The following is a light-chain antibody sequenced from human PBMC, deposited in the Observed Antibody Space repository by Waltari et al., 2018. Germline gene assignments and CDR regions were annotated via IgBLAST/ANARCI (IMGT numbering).Light chain of an antibody. CDR1: QGVSRAS. V-gene: IGKV3-20*01. Sequence: RATGSSSARQGVSRASAWYKHDQGQTPRLTIYGAANRANGIPDRFSGSGAGTDFSLIISRLEPEDCAVYYCQHYGSLPVTFGQGTKVEIK. CDR3: QHYGSLPVT. J-gene: IGKJ1*01. CDR2: GAA.